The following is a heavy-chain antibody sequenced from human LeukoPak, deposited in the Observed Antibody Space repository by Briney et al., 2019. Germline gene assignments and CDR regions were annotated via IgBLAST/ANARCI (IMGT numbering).Heavy chain of an antibody. D-gene: IGHD3-22*01. Sequence: GASVKVSCKASVGTFSTYAISWVRQAPGQGLEWMGRIIPIFGTANYAQKFQGRVTITADKSTSAAYMELSSLRSEDTAVYYCARDPLGNYYDSSGINALDIWGQGTMVTVSS. J-gene: IGHJ3*02. CDR3: ARDPLGNYYDSSGINALDI. CDR1: VGTFSTYA. V-gene: IGHV1-69*06. CDR2: IIPIFGTA.